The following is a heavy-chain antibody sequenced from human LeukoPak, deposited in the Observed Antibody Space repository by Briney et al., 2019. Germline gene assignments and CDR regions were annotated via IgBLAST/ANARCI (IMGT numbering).Heavy chain of an antibody. D-gene: IGHD6-19*01. CDR2: IYYSGST. Sequence: SETLSLTCTVSGGSISSYYWSWIRQPPGKGLEWIGYIYYSGSTNYNPSLKSRVTISVDTSKNQFSLKLTSVTAADTAVYYCARDGDSGWLDYWSQGTLVTVSS. CDR3: ARDGDSGWLDY. CDR1: GGSISSYY. V-gene: IGHV4-59*01. J-gene: IGHJ4*02.